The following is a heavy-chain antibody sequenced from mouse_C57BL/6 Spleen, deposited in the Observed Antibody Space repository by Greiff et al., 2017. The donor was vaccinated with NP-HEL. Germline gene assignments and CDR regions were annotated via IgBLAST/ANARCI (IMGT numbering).Heavy chain of an antibody. Sequence: QVQLQQPGAELVMPGASVKLSCKASGYTFTSYWMHWVKQRPGQGLEWIGVIDPSDSYTNYNQKFKGKSTLTVDKSSSTAYMQLSSLTSEDSAIDYGARRFITTVVGGEAMDYWGKGTSVTVSS. D-gene: IGHD1-1*01. CDR1: GYTFTSYW. V-gene: IGHV1-69*01. CDR3: ARRFITTVVGGEAMDY. J-gene: IGHJ4*01. CDR2: IDPSDSYT.